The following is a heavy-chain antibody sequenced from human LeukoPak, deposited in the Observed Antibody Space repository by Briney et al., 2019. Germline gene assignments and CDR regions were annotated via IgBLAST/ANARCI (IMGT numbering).Heavy chain of an antibody. Sequence: GGSPRLSCAASGFTFSSYAMSWVRQAPGKGLEWVSRISGGGISTYFADSVKGRFTISRDNSKNTLYLQMNSLRAEDTAVYYCANQYQLELWYFQHWGLGTLVTVSS. CDR1: GFTFSSYA. CDR3: ANQYQLELWYFQH. CDR2: ISGGGIST. J-gene: IGHJ1*01. D-gene: IGHD2-2*01. V-gene: IGHV3-23*01.